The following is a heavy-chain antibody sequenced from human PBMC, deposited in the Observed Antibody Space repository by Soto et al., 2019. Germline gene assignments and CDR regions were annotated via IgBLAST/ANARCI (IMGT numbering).Heavy chain of an antibody. V-gene: IGHV4-39*01. D-gene: IGHD6-19*01. CDR2: IYYSGST. Sequence: QLQLQESGPGLVKPSETLSPTCTVSGGSISSNNRFWGWIRQPPGKGLEWIGNIYYSGSTYHNPSLKSRVTISVDTSKNQFSLKLSSVTAADTAVYYCARWSGIAVAGTFDYWGQGTLVTVSS. J-gene: IGHJ4*02. CDR3: ARWSGIAVAGTFDY. CDR1: GGSISSNNRF.